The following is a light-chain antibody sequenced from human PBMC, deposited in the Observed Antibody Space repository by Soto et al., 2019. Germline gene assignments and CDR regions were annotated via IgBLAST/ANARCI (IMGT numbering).Light chain of an antibody. J-gene: IGKJ4*01. CDR2: GAS. CDR3: QQYNNWPLT. CDR1: QGVSRK. Sequence: DIVMTQSPATLSVAPGERVTFSCRASQGVSRKLAWYQHKPGQAPRLLIYGASTRATDIPARFSGSGSGTEFTLTISSLQSEDFALYYCQQYNNWPLTFGGGTKVDIK. V-gene: IGKV3-15*01.